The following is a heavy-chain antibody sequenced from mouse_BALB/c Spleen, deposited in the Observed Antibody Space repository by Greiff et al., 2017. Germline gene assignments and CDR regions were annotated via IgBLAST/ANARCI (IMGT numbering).Heavy chain of an antibody. V-gene: IGHV3-6*02. D-gene: IGHD2-1*01. CDR3: ARVPYGNYVRGTMDY. CDR2: ISYDGSN. CDR1: GYSITSGYY. J-gene: IGHJ4*01. Sequence: EVKLQESGPGLVKPSQSLSLTCSVTGYSITSGYYWNWIRQFPGNKLEWMGYISYDGSNNYNPSLKNRISITRDTSKNQFFLKLNSVTTEDTATYYCARVPYGNYVRGTMDYWGQGTSVTVSS.